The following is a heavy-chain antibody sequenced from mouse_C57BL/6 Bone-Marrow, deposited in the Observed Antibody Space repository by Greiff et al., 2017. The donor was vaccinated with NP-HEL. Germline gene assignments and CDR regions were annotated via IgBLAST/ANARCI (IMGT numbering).Heavy chain of an antibody. D-gene: IGHD1-1*01. V-gene: IGHV5-6*01. Sequence: EVQGVESGGDLVKPGGSLKLSCAASGFTFSSYGMSWVRQTPDKRLEWVATISSGGSYTYYPDSVKGRFTISRDNAKNTLYLQMSSLKSEDTAMYYCASHYGSSPFAYWGQGTQVTVSA. CDR1: GFTFSSYG. CDR2: ISSGGSYT. CDR3: ASHYGSSPFAY. J-gene: IGHJ3*01.